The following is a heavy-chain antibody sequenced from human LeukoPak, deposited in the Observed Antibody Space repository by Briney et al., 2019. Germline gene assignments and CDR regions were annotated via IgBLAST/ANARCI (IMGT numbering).Heavy chain of an antibody. J-gene: IGHJ4*02. CDR2: IYPGDSDT. V-gene: IGHV5-51*01. CDR1: GYSFTSYW. Sequence: GASLQISYKGAGYSFTSYWIGWGRPMAGKGGEWRGIIYPGDSDTRYSPSFQGQVTISADKSISTAYLQWSSLKASDTAMYYCARSTGRYFDYWGQGTLVTVSS. CDR3: ARSTGRYFDY.